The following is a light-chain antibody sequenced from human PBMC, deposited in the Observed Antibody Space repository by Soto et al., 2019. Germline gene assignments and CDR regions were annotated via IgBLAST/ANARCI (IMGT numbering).Light chain of an antibody. V-gene: IGKV3-15*01. CDR1: QSVSSY. J-gene: IGKJ2*01. CDR3: QQYSNWPPLYT. Sequence: EIVMTQSPATLSVSPGERATLSCRASQSVSSYLAWYQQKPGLPPRLLIYDASTRATGIPDRFSGSGSGTDFTLTISSLQSVDFAVYYCQQYSNWPPLYTFSRGTKLEIK. CDR2: DAS.